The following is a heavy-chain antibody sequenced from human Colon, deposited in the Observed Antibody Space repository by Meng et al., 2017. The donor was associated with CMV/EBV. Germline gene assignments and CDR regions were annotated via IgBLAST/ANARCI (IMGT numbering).Heavy chain of an antibody. D-gene: IGHD1-1*01. J-gene: IGHJ2*01. CDR3: AFRTSQILFDV. CDR1: GFTFSNFS. V-gene: IGHV3-21*01. Sequence: ELQLVESGGGLVKPGGSLRFSCAASGFTFSNFSMNWVRQPPGKGLEWVSSISGTGDNVYYADSVKGRFSISRDNAKNLLYLQMNSLRADDTAVYYCAFRTSQILFDVWGRGTLVTVSS. CDR2: ISGTGDNV.